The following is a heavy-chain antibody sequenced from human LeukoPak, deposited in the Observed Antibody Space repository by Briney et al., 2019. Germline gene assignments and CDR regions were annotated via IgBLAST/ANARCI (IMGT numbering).Heavy chain of an antibody. CDR3: ARTRGNMVRNSYYSYGMDV. CDR1: GVSISSYS. D-gene: IGHD3-10*01. Sequence: SETLSLTCSVSGVSISSYSWSWLRQAPGKGLEWVASVQYTGSTTYNPSLRSRLTISADTSKSQFSLQLTSVTTADTAVYYCARTRGNMVRNSYYSYGMDVWGQGTTVTVSS. J-gene: IGHJ6*02. CDR2: VQYTGST. V-gene: IGHV4-59*01.